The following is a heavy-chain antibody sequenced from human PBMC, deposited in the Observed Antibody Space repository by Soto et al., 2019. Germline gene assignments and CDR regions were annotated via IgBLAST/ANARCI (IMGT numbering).Heavy chain of an antibody. Sequence: ASVKVSCKASGYTFTGYYMHWVRQAPGQGLEWMGWINPNSGGTNYAQKFQGRVTITRDTSASTAYMELSSLRSEDTAVYYCGRDWTHYDSSGPGDYWGQGTLVTVSS. J-gene: IGHJ4*02. V-gene: IGHV1-2*02. CDR2: INPNSGGT. CDR1: GYTFTGYY. D-gene: IGHD3-22*01. CDR3: GRDWTHYDSSGPGDY.